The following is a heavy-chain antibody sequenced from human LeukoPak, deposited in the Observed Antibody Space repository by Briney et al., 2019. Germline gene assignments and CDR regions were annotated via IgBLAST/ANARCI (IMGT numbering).Heavy chain of an antibody. CDR3: ARDLTTYYYDSSGYPDY. V-gene: IGHV3-11*01. Sequence: TGGSLRLSCAASGFTFSDYYMSWIRQAPGKGLEWVSYIGSSGSTIYYADSVKGRFTISRDNAKNSLYLQMNSLRAEDTAVYYCARDLTTYYYDSSGYPDYWGQGTLVTVSS. CDR1: GFTFSDYY. CDR2: IGSSGSTI. D-gene: IGHD3-22*01. J-gene: IGHJ4*02.